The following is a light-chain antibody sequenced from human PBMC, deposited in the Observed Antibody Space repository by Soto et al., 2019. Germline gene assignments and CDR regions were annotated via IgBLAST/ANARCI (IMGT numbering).Light chain of an antibody. J-gene: IGLJ1*01. CDR1: SSDVGSYNL. CDR2: EGS. CDR3: CSYAGSSTLYV. Sequence: QSALTQPASVSGSPGQSITISCTGTSSDVGSYNLVSWYQQHPGKAPKLKIYEGSKRPSGVSNRFSGSKSGNTASLTISGLQAEDEADYYSCSYAGSSTLYVFGTGTKLTVL. V-gene: IGLV2-23*01.